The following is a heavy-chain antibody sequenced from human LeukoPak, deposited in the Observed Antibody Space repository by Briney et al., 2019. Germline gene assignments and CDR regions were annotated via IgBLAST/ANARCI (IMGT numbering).Heavy chain of an antibody. V-gene: IGHV1-69*13. Sequence: ASVKVSCKASGYTFTSYGISWVRQAPGQGLEWMGGIIPIFGTANYAQKFQGRVTITADESTSTAYMELSSLRSEDTAVYYCATYCSSTSCSRDYYYYYGMDVWGQGTTVTVSS. CDR1: GYTFTSYG. J-gene: IGHJ6*02. CDR3: ATYCSSTSCSRDYYYYYGMDV. D-gene: IGHD2-2*01. CDR2: IIPIFGTA.